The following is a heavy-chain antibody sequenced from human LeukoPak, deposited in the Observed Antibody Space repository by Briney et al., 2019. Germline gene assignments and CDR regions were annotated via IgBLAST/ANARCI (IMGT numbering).Heavy chain of an antibody. D-gene: IGHD3-16*01. CDR2: ISHDVNNK. Sequence: PGRSLRLSCAASGFTFSSYGMHWVRQAPGKGPEWVAFISHDVNNKYYADSVKGRFTISRDNSKSALYLQMDSLRAEDTAVYYCAKVPVSFYGGSYYFDYWGQGTLVTVPS. CDR1: GFTFSSYG. CDR3: AKVPVSFYGGSYYFDY. J-gene: IGHJ4*02. V-gene: IGHV3-30*18.